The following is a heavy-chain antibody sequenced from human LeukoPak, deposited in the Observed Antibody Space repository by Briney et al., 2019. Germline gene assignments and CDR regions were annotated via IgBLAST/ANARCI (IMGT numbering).Heavy chain of an antibody. D-gene: IGHD3-22*01. CDR1: GFTFSSFD. V-gene: IGHV3-13*01. Sequence: RRSLTLSCAASGFTFSSFDMHWVRHATGKGLEWDSAIVTAGDTSYPGSVKGRFTISRENAKNSLYLQMNSLRAGDTAVYYCARGHYYDSSGTQAYNWFDPWGQGTLVTVSS. CDR2: IVTAGDT. J-gene: IGHJ5*02. CDR3: ARGHYYDSSGTQAYNWFDP.